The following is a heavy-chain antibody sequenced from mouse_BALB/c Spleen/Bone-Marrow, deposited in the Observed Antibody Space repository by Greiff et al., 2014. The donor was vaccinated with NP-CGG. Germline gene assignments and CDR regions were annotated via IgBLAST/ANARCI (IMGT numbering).Heavy chain of an antibody. D-gene: IGHD2-1*01. CDR1: GFSLTSYG. Sequence: VHLVESGPGLVAPSQSLSITCTVSGFSLTSYGVHWVRQPPGKGLEWLGVIWAGGSTNYNSALMSRLSISKDNSKSQVFLKMNSLQTDDTAMYYCASYGNFRFAYWGQGTLVTVSA. CDR3: ASYGNFRFAY. CDR2: IWAGGST. J-gene: IGHJ3*01. V-gene: IGHV2-9*02.